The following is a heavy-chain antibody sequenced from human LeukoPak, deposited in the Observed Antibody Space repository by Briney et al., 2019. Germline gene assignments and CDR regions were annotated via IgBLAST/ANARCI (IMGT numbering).Heavy chain of an antibody. J-gene: IGHJ4*02. CDR2: ISGSGGDT. CDR3: AKYRGDNFGAYGY. CDR1: GFTFSSYA. V-gene: IGHV3-23*01. D-gene: IGHD4-23*01. Sequence: GGSLRLSCVASGFTFSSYAMSWVRQAPGKGLEWVSAISGSGGDTYYADSVKGRFTISRDNSKNTLYVQLNSLRAEDTAVYYCAKYRGDNFGAYGYWGQGTLVSVSS.